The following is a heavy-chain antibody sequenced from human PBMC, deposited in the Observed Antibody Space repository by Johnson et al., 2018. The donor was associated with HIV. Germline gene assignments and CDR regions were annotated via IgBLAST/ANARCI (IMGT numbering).Heavy chain of an antibody. D-gene: IGHD2-2*01. CDR2: ISYDGSNK. CDR1: GFTFSSYA. Sequence: VQLVESGGGVVQPGGSLRLSCAASGFTFSSYAMHWVRQAPGKGLEWVAVISYDGSNKYYADSVKGRFTISRDNSKNTLYLQMNSLRAEDTAVYYCSGKEAIDEAFDIWCQGTMVTVSS. V-gene: IGHV3-30-3*02. J-gene: IGHJ3*02. CDR3: SGKEAIDEAFDI.